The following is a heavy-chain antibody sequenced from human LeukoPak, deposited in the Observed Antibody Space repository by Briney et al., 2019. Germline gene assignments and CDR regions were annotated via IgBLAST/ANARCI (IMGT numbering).Heavy chain of an antibody. D-gene: IGHD4-23*01. Sequence: GGSLRLSCAASGFTVSSNYMSWVRQAPGKGLEWVSVIYSGGSTYYADSVKGRFTISRDNSKNTLYLQMNSLRAEDTAVYYCAKVTTVVTPGIPRRNYYYMDVWGKGTTVTVSS. CDR1: GFTVSSNY. J-gene: IGHJ6*03. V-gene: IGHV3-53*01. CDR3: AKVTTVVTPGIPRRNYYYMDV. CDR2: IYSGGST.